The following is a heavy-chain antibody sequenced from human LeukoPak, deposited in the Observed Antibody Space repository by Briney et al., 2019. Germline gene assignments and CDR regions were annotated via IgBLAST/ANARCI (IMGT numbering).Heavy chain of an antibody. J-gene: IGHJ4*02. Sequence: SETLSLTCSVSGAPLKSHYWTWIRQSPGKGLEWIGHIYFSETTKYNPSLKRRASISADISKNQFSLNLRSVTAADTAVYCVSVYEYGDHFTWGRGTQVLVSS. CDR1: GAPLKSHY. CDR3: SVYEYGDHFT. CDR2: IYFSETT. V-gene: IGHV4-59*11. D-gene: IGHD4-17*01.